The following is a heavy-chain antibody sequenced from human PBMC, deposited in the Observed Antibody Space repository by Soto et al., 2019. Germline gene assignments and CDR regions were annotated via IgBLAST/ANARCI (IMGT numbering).Heavy chain of an antibody. D-gene: IGHD6-19*01. V-gene: IGHV4-31*03. CDR3: ARMYSSGSGWFHP. CDR2: FYSSGSI. J-gene: IGHJ5*02. CDR1: GYSITAGGYY. Sequence: SETLSLTCFVSGYSITAGGYYWSWTRHHPGKGLEWIGSFYSSGSIIYNPSLRSRVSISGDTSSNQFSMSLTSVTAADTARYYCARMYSSGSGWFHPWGQGTLVTVSS.